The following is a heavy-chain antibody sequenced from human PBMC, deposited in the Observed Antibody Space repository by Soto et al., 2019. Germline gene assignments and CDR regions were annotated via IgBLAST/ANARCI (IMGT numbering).Heavy chain of an antibody. Sequence: QVQLVQSGAEVKKPGASVKVSCKASGYTFTSYYMHWVRQAPGQGLEWMGIINPSGGSTSYAQKFQGRVTMTRDTSTSTVYMELSSLRSEDTAVYYCARDWMSLVDIVATPFDYWGQGTLVTVSS. CDR1: GYTFTSYY. J-gene: IGHJ4*02. CDR2: INPSGGST. CDR3: ARDWMSLVDIVATPFDY. D-gene: IGHD5-12*01. V-gene: IGHV1-46*01.